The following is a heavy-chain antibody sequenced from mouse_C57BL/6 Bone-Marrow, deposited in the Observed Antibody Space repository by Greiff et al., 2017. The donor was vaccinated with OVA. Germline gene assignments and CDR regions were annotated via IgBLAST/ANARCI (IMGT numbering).Heavy chain of an antibody. J-gene: IGHJ2*01. Sequence: QVQLQQSGAELVRPGASVTLSCKASGYTFTDYEMHWVKQTPVHGLEWIGAIDPETGGTAYTQKFKGKAILTADKSSSTAYMELRSLTSEDSAVYYCTPYGYDYWGQGTTLTVSS. CDR3: TPYGYDY. D-gene: IGHD2-2*01. CDR1: GYTFTDYE. V-gene: IGHV1-15*01. CDR2: IDPETGGT.